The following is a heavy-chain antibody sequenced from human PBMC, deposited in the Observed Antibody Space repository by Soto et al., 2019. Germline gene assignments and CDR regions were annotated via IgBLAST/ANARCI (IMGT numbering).Heavy chain of an antibody. V-gene: IGHV4-59*01. Sequence: QVQLQESGPGLVKPSETLSLTCTVSGGSISSYYWSWIRQPPGKGLEWIGYIYYSGSTNYNPSLKSRVTISVDTYKNQFSLKLSSVTAADTAGYYCARERYYYDPGWFDPWGQGTLVTVSS. CDR1: GGSISSYY. J-gene: IGHJ5*02. D-gene: IGHD3-22*01. CDR3: ARERYYYDPGWFDP. CDR2: IYYSGST.